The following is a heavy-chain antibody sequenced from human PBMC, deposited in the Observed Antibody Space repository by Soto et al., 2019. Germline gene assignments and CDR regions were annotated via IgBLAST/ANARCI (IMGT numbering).Heavy chain of an antibody. D-gene: IGHD3-9*01. CDR2: IIPIFGTA. CDR3: ARDPHQAPPADWYFDY. J-gene: IGHJ4*02. V-gene: IGHV1-69*01. CDR1: GGTFSSYA. Sequence: QVQLVQSGAEVKKPGSSVKVSCKASGGTFSSYAISWVRQAPGQGLEWMGGIIPIFGTANYAQKFQGRVTITADESTSPAYMELRSLRSEETAVYYCARDPHQAPPADWYFDYWGQGTLVTVSS.